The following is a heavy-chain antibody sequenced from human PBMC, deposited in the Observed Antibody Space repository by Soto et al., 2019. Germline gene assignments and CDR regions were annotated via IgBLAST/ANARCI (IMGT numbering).Heavy chain of an antibody. J-gene: IGHJ4*02. CDR3: AHPAVAEPTSYFDY. D-gene: IGHD6-19*01. V-gene: IGHV2-5*02. CDR1: GFSLSTSGVG. CDR2: IYWDDDK. Sequence: QITLKESGPTLVKPTQTLTLTCTFSGFSLSTSGVGVGWIRQPPGKALEWLALIYWDDDKRYSPSLKSRLTITTDTSKNQVVLTMTNMDPVDTATYYCAHPAVAEPTSYFDYWGQGTLVTVSS.